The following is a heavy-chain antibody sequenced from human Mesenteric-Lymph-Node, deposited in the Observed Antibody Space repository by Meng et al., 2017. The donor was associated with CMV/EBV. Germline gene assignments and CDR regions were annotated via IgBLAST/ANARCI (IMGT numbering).Heavy chain of an antibody. V-gene: IGHV3-33*01. CDR1: GFTFSSYG. J-gene: IGHJ4*02. CDR3: LREWNFDWF. CDR2: IWYDGSNK. Sequence: LRVSCAASGFTFSSYGMHWVRQAPGKGLEWVAVIWYDGSNKYYADSVKGRFTISRDNSKNTLYLQMNSLRAEDTAMYYCLREWNFDWFWGQGTLVTVSS. D-gene: IGHD3-9*01.